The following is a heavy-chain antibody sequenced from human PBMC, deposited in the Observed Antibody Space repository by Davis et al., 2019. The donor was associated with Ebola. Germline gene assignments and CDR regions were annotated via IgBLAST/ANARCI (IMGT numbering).Heavy chain of an antibody. D-gene: IGHD1-1*01. CDR1: GFTFSSYA. J-gene: IGHJ5*02. CDR3: ARGRQTFDP. V-gene: IGHV3-30-3*01. CDR2: ISYDGSNK. Sequence: GESLKISCAASGFTFSSYAMHWVRQAPGKGLEWVAVISYDGSNKYYADSVKGRFTISRDNSKNSLYLQMSSLRAEDTAVYYCARGRQTFDPWGQGILVTVS.